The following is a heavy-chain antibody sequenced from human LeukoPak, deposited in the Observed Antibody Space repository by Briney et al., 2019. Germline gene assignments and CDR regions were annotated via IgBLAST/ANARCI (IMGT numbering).Heavy chain of an antibody. CDR1: GYTFNIYG. V-gene: IGHV1-18*04. CDR2: ISAYNGDT. D-gene: IGHD6-19*01. Sequence: ASVKVSCEASGYTFNIYGVSWVRQAPGQGLEWMGWISAYNGDTKYAEKLQGRVTMTTDTSTSTAYMELRSLRSDDTAVYYCASDPSNTSGWYVYFDYWGQGTLVTVSS. J-gene: IGHJ4*02. CDR3: ASDPSNTSGWYVYFDY.